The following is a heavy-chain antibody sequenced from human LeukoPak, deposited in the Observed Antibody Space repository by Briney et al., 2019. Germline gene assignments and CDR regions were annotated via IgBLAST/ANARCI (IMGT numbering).Heavy chain of an antibody. Sequence: GASVKVSCTASGYTFTSYAMHWVRQAPGQRLEWMGWINAGSGNTKYSQKFQGRVTITRDTSASTAYMELSSLRSEDTAVYYCASGPPDYVDAFDIWGQGTMVTVSS. J-gene: IGHJ3*02. CDR1: GYTFTSYA. V-gene: IGHV1-3*01. CDR2: INAGSGNT. CDR3: ASGPPDYVDAFDI. D-gene: IGHD4-17*01.